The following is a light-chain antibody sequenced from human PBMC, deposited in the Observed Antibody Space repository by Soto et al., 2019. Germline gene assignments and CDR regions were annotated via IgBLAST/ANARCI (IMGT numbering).Light chain of an antibody. CDR1: SSNIGRDP. CDR2: ENN. Sequence: QPVLTQPPSASGTPGQRVSISCSGSSSNIGRDPVNWYQHLPGTAPKLLIYENNQRPSGVPDRFSGSKSGTSASLGITGFQTGDEADYYCGSWDSSLSAYVFGTGTKLTVL. J-gene: IGLJ1*01. V-gene: IGLV1-44*01. CDR3: GSWDSSLSAYV.